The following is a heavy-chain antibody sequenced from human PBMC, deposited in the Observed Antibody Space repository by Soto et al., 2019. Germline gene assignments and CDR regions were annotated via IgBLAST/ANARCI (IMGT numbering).Heavy chain of an antibody. CDR2: IYYSGST. J-gene: IGHJ1*01. CDR1: GGSISSSSYY. V-gene: IGHV4-39*01. CDR3: ARHGGGINFSGSSILDAEYFQH. Sequence: SETLSLTCTVSGGSISSSSYYWGWIRQPPGKGLEWIGSIYYSGSTYYNPSLKSRVTISVDTSKNQFSLKLSSVTAADTAVYYCARHGGGINFSGSSILDAEYFQHWGQGTLVTVSS. D-gene: IGHD1-26*01.